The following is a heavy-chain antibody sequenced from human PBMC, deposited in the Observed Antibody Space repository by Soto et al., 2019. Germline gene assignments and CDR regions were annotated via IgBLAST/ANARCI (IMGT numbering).Heavy chain of an antibody. CDR3: AREYCSSTSCPGRYGSGSYYNPYYYMDV. V-gene: IGHV3-48*01. CDR2: ISSSSSTI. CDR1: GFTFSSYS. Sequence: EVQLVESGGGLVQPGGSLRLSCAASGFTFSSYSMNWVRQAPGKGLEWVSYISSSSSTIYYADSVKGRFTISRDNAKNSLYLQMNSLRAEDTAVYYCAREYCSSTSCPGRYGSGSYYNPYYYMDVWGKGTTVTVSS. J-gene: IGHJ6*03. D-gene: IGHD3-10*01.